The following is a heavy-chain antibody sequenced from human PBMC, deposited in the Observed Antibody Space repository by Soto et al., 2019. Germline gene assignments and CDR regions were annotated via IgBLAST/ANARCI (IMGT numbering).Heavy chain of an antibody. Sequence: GGSLRLSCAASVFTFNNYGMTWVRQAPGKGLNWVSSISGPGGTTYYADSVKGRFTISRDNSKNILYLHMTSLRAEDTATYYCAADRGLAVADWLDPWGQGTLVTVSS. D-gene: IGHD6-19*01. CDR3: AADRGLAVADWLDP. CDR2: ISGPGGTT. J-gene: IGHJ5*02. CDR1: VFTFNNYG. V-gene: IGHV3-23*01.